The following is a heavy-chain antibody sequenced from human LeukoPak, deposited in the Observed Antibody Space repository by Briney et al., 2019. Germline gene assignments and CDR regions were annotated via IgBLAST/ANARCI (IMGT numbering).Heavy chain of an antibody. CDR1: GFTVSSKY. D-gene: IGHD1-26*01. V-gene: IGHV3-66*01. CDR3: ARVQDSGLFRWF. J-gene: IGHJ4*02. Sequence: PGGSLRLSCAASGFTVSSKYMSWVRQAPGKGLEWVSVIYDDSSTFYAGSVKGRFSISRGNSKNTLYLQMNSLRAEDTGVYYCARVQDSGLFRWFWGQGTLVTVSS. CDR2: IYDDSST.